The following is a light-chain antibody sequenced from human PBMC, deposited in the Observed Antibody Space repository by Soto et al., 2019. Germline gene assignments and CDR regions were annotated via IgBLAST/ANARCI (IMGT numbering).Light chain of an antibody. CDR3: QHYNSYSEA. V-gene: IGKV1-5*03. Sequence: DIQMTQSPSTLSGSVGDRVTITCRASQTISSWLAWYQQKPGKAPKLLIYKASTLKSGVPSRFSSSGSGTEFTLTISSLQPDDFATYYSQHYNSYSEAFGQGTKVDIK. CDR2: KAS. CDR1: QTISSW. J-gene: IGKJ1*01.